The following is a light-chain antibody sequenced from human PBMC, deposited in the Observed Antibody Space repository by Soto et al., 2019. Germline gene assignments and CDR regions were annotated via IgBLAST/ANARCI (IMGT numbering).Light chain of an antibody. Sequence: DIVMTQSPDSLAVSLGERATINCKSSQSVLYSSNNKNYLAWYQQKPGQPPKLLIYWASTRESGVPDRFSGSGSGTDFTLTISSLQAEDVEVYYCQQYYSTWWTFGQGTKVEIK. J-gene: IGKJ1*01. V-gene: IGKV4-1*01. CDR1: QSVLYSSNNKNY. CDR2: WAS. CDR3: QQYYSTWWT.